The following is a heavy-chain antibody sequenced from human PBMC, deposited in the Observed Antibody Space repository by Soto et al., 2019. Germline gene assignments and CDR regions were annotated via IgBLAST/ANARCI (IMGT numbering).Heavy chain of an antibody. D-gene: IGHD3-9*01. J-gene: IGHJ6*02. CDR2: ISYDGSNK. V-gene: IGHV3-30-3*01. Sequence: PGGSLRLSCAAPGFTFSSYAMHWVRQAPGKGLEWVAVISYDGSNKYYADSVKGRFTISRDNSKNTLYLQMNSLRAEDTAVYYCAQPPYYDILTGPRADVWGQGTTVTVSS. CDR3: AQPPYYDILTGPRADV. CDR1: GFTFSSYA.